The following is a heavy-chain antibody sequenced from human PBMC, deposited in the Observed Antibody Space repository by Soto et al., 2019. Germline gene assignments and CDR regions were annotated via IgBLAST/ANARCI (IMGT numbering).Heavy chain of an antibody. D-gene: IGHD5-12*01. V-gene: IGHV4-4*02. CDR3: TKNSAYALDY. CDR2: IHHGGST. J-gene: IGHJ4*02. Sequence: QVQLQESGPGLVKPSDTLSLTCDVSGGSVSNNNWWSWVRQSPGEGLEWIGEIHHGGSTNYNPSLKSRVTMSVDKSKNQFFLHLSSVTAADTAVYYCTKNSAYALDYWDQGALVTVSS. CDR1: GGSVSNNNW.